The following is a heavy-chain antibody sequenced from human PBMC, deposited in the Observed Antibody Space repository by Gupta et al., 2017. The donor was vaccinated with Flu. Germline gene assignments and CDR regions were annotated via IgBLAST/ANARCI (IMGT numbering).Heavy chain of an antibody. CDR2: MIKRDKNYIK. V-gene: IGHV3-72*01. J-gene: IGHJ4*02. CDR3: ARGLXNDRGGDSCQLND. D-gene: IGHD2-21*02. CDR1: GFTFSDHY. Sequence: EVQLVESGGGLVQPGGSLRLSCAASGFTFSDHYMEWVRQAPGKGLEWVGRMIKRDKNYIKASAASVKGRFTISRDDSNRSRDVAMNSLNEEDKAXYXCARGLXNDRGGDSCQLNDWGQGTLVTVSS.